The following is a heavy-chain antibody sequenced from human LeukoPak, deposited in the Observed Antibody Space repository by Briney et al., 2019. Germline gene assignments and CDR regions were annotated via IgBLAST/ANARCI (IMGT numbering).Heavy chain of an antibody. D-gene: IGHD3-3*01. V-gene: IGHV3-23*01. CDR3: ARVSGYYLVR. CDR1: GFTFSSYA. Sequence: TGGSLRLSCAASGFTFSSYAMSWVRQAPGRGLEWVSSMSARGGGSYYADSVKGRFTISRDNAKNSLYLQMNSLRAEDTAVYYRARVSGYYLVRWGQGTLVTVSS. J-gene: IGHJ4*02. CDR2: MSARGGGS.